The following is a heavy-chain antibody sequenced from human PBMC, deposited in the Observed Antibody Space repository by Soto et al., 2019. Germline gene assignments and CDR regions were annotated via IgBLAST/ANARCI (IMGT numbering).Heavy chain of an antibody. CDR2: ISSSSSYI. CDR1: GFTFSSXX. Sequence: GSLRLSCAASGFTFSSXXLNRVRQAPGKGLEWVSSISSSSSYIYYADSVKGRFTISRDNAKNSLYLQMNSLRAEDTAVYYCARDLSPNYDFWSGYYTYYGMDVWGQGTTVTVSS. CDR3: ARDLSPNYDFWSGYYTYYGMDV. J-gene: IGHJ6*02. D-gene: IGHD3-3*01. V-gene: IGHV3-21*01.